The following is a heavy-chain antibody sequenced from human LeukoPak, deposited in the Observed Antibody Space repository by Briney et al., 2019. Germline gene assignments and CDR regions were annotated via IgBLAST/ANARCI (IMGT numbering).Heavy chain of an antibody. CDR2: ISGSGGST. Sequence: PGGSLRLSCAASGFTFSSYAMSWVRQAPGKGLEWVSAISGSGGSTYYADSVKGRFTISRDNSKNTLYLQMNSLRAEDTAVYYCAKDLSLGDGYPILGIDYWGQGTLVTVSS. J-gene: IGHJ4*02. CDR1: GFTFSSYA. D-gene: IGHD5-24*01. CDR3: AKDLSLGDGYPILGIDY. V-gene: IGHV3-23*01.